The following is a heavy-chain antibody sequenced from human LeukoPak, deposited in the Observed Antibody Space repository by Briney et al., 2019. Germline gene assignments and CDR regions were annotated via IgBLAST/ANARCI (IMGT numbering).Heavy chain of an antibody. D-gene: IGHD3-9*01. CDR3: ATGYKYYFDH. Sequence: GGSLRLSCSASGFTFSSYGMHWVRQAPGKGLEWVAVISYDGSNKYYADSVKGRFTISRDNSKNTLYLQMNSLRAEDTAVYYCATGYKYYFDHWGQGTLVTVSS. CDR1: GFTFSSYG. V-gene: IGHV3-30*03. J-gene: IGHJ4*02. CDR2: ISYDGSNK.